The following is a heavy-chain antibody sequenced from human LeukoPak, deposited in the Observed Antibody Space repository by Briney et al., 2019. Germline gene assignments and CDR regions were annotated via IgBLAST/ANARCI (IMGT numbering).Heavy chain of an antibody. D-gene: IGHD1-26*01. J-gene: IGHJ4*02. V-gene: IGHV4-59*01. CDR3: ARAYSANYYYFDF. CDR2: VYYSGST. Sequence: TSETLSLTCTVSGGSISRYFWSWIRQPPGKGLEWIGYVYYSGSTNYNPSLKSRVTISVDTSKNQFSLELSSVTPADTAVYYCARAYSANYYYFDFWGRGTLVTVSS. CDR1: GGSISRYF.